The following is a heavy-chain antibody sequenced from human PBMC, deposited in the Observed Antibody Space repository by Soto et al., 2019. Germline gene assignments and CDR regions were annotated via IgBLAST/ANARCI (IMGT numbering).Heavy chain of an antibody. Sequence: ESVGGVVQPGGSLRLSCAVSGFAVNYMSWVRQAPGKGLEWLSVIYSGGSTYYADSVRGRFIISRDKSKNTLYLQMNSLRVEDTALYYCAIDGSDHWGQGTLVTVSS. V-gene: IGHV3-66*01. D-gene: IGHD2-2*03. CDR3: AIDGSDH. CDR1: GFAVNY. J-gene: IGHJ4*02. CDR2: IYSGGST.